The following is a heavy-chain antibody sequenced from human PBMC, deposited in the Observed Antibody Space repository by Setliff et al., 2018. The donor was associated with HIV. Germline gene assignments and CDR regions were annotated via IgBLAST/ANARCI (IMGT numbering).Heavy chain of an antibody. CDR3: AKTSVGATGLYAFDI. CDR2: IYTTGST. V-gene: IGHV4-61*09. Sequence: SETLSLTCTVSGGSIGSGSHYWSWIRQPAGKGLEWIGHIYTTGSTNYNPSLKSRVSISADTSNNQFSLRLTSMTAADTAVYYCAKTSVGATGLYAFDIWGQGTMVTVSS. CDR1: GGSIGSGSHY. D-gene: IGHD1-26*01. J-gene: IGHJ3*02.